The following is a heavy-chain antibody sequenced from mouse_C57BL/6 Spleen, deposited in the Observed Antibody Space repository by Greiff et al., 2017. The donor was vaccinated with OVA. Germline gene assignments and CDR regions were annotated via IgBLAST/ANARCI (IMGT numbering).Heavy chain of an antibody. CDR3: ARGGSLYYFDY. CDR2: IDPSDSYT. V-gene: IGHV1-69*01. J-gene: IGHJ2*01. Sequence: QVQLQQPGAELVKPGASVKLSCKASGYTFTSYWMHWVKQRPGQGLEWIGEIDPSDSYTNYNQKFKGKSTLTVDKSSSTAYMQLSSLTSEDSAVYYCARGGSLYYFDYWGQGTTLTVSS. CDR1: GYTFTSYW.